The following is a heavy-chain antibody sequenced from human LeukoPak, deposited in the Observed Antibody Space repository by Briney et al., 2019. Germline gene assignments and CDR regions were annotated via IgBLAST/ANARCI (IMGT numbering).Heavy chain of an antibody. J-gene: IGHJ4*02. CDR1: GFTFSSYW. D-gene: IGHD3-10*01. Sequence: GGSLRLSCAASGFTFSSYWMSWVRQAPGKGLEWVANIKQDGSEKYYVDSVKGRFTISRDNAKNSLYLQMNSLRAEDTAVYYCTRSYYGSGSYADFDYWGQGTLVTVSS. CDR2: IKQDGSEK. V-gene: IGHV3-7*03. CDR3: TRSYYGSGSYADFDY.